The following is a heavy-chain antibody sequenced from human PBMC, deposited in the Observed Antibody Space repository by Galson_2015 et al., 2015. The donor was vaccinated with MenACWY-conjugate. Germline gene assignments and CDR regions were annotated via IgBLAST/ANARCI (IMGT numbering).Heavy chain of an antibody. Sequence: SMRLSCAASGFSFNSHRMNWVRQAPGQGLEWVSSIVSTSGYLYYADSVKGRFTISRDNAKNSLYLQMHSLRAEDKAVYYCTTMYSRSWGQGTLVTVSS. CDR3: TTMYSRS. CDR1: GFSFNSHR. D-gene: IGHD6-13*01. J-gene: IGHJ5*02. CDR2: IVSTSGYL. V-gene: IGHV3-21*01.